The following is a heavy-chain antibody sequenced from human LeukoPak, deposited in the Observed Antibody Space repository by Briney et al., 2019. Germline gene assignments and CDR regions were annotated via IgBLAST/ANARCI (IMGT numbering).Heavy chain of an antibody. CDR1: GFTFSSYA. CDR2: ISYDGSNK. Sequence: GGSLRLSCAASGFTFSSYAMHWVRQAPGKGLEWVAVISYDGSNKYYADSVKGRFTISRDNSKNTLYLQMNSLRAEDTAVYYCARSSDYWGQGTLVTVSS. V-gene: IGHV3-30*04. CDR3: ARSSDY. J-gene: IGHJ4*02.